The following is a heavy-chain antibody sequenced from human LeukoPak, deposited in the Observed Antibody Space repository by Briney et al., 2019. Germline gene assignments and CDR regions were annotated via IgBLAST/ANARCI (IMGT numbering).Heavy chain of an antibody. CDR1: GYTFTGYY. D-gene: IGHD3-22*01. J-gene: IGHJ4*02. Sequence: ASVKVSCKASGYTFTGYYMHWVRQAPGQGLEWMGWINPNSGGTNYAQKFQGRVTMTRDTSISTAYMELSRLRSDDTAVYYCARGRSKAYYYDSSGYDSVDHWGQGTLVTVSS. V-gene: IGHV1-2*02. CDR2: INPNSGGT. CDR3: ARGRSKAYYYDSSGYDSVDH.